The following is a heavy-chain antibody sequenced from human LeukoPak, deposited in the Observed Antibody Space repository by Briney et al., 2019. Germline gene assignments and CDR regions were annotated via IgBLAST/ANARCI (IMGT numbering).Heavy chain of an antibody. J-gene: IGHJ6*04. Sequence: GGSLRLSCAASGFTFSSYSMNWVRQAPGKGLEWVSSISSSSNYIYYADSVKGRFTISRDNAKNLLYLQMNSLRAEDTAVYYCAELGITMIGGVWGKGTTVTISS. CDR3: AELGITMIGGV. D-gene: IGHD3-10*02. V-gene: IGHV3-21*03. CDR1: GFTFSSYS. CDR2: ISSSSNYI.